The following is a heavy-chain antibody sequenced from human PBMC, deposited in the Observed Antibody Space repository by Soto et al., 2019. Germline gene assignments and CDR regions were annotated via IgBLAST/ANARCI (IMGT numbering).Heavy chain of an antibody. Sequence: ASVKVSCTASGYTSTSYGISWVRLAPGQGLEWMGWISAYNGNTNYAQKLQGRVTMTTDTSTSTAYMELRSLRSDDTAVYYCARDETLRRHGFAFDIWGQGTMVTVSS. CDR1: GYTSTSYG. CDR3: ARDETLRRHGFAFDI. D-gene: IGHD4-17*01. CDR2: ISAYNGNT. V-gene: IGHV1-18*01. J-gene: IGHJ3*02.